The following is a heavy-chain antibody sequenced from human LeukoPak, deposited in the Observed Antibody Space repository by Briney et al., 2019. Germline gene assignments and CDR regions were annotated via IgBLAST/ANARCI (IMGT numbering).Heavy chain of an antibody. J-gene: IGHJ4*02. CDR3: ARYSNSGGDY. Sequence: ASVKVSCKASGYTFTGYYMHWVRQAPGQGLEWMGWINPNSGGTNYAQKFQGRVTMTRDTSINTAYMELTSLRSDDTAVYYCARYSNSGGDYWGQGTLVTVSS. D-gene: IGHD6-6*01. CDR2: INPNSGGT. CDR1: GYTFTGYY. V-gene: IGHV1-2*02.